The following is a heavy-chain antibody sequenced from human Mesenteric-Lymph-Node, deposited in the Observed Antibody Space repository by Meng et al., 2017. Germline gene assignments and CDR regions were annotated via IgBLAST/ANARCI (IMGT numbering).Heavy chain of an antibody. CDR3: ARGQRGGESAVAGTGESAFDI. V-gene: IGHV1-69*02. Sequence: SVKVSCKASGGTFSSYTISWVRQAPGQGLEWMGRIIPILGIANYAQKFQGRVTITADKSTSTAYMELSSLRSEDTAVYYCARGQRGGESAVAGTGESAFDIWGQGTMVTVSS. J-gene: IGHJ3*02. CDR1: GGTFSSYT. D-gene: IGHD6-19*01. CDR2: IIPILGIA.